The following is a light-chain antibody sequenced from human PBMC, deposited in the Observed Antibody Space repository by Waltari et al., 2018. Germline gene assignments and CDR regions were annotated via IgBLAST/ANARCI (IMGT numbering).Light chain of an antibody. V-gene: IGKV1-39*01. Sequence: DIQMTQSPSSLAASVGYRVTITCRASQSISSDLNWYQQRPGKAPKLLIYDASSLQGGAPTKFSGSGSGTEFTLTISSLQPEDFATYYCQQSYSLPWTFGQGTNVEVK. CDR2: DAS. CDR3: QQSYSLPWT. J-gene: IGKJ1*01. CDR1: QSISSD.